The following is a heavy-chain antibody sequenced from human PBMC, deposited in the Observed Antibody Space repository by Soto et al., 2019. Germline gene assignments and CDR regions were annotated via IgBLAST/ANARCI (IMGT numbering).Heavy chain of an antibody. D-gene: IGHD3-3*02. CDR1: GGTFSSYA. V-gene: IGHV1-69*01. CDR2: IIPIFGTA. CDR3: AAAINIAFTTYDAFDI. Sequence: QVQLVQSGAEVKKPGSSVKVSCKASGGTFSSYAISWVRQAPGQGLEWMGGIIPIFGTANYAQKFQGRVTITADESTSTAYMELSSLRSEDTAVYYCAAAINIAFTTYDAFDIWGQGTMVTVSS. J-gene: IGHJ3*02.